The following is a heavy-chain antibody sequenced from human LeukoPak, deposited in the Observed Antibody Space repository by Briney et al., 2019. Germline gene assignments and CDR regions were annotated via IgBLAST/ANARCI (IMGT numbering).Heavy chain of an antibody. V-gene: IGHV4-31*03. Sequence: SETLSLTCTVSGGSISSGGYYWSWIRQHPGKGLEWIGYIYYSGSTYYNPSLKSRVTISVDTSKNQFSLKLSSVTAADTAVYYCATKLQIAEDEYNWFDPWGQGTLVTVSS. CDR2: IYYSGST. CDR1: GGSISSGGYY. D-gene: IGHD4-4*01. J-gene: IGHJ5*02. CDR3: ATKLQIAEDEYNWFDP.